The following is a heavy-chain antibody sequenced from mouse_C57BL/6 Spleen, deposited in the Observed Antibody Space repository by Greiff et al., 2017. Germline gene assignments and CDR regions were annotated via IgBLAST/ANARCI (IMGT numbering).Heavy chain of an antibody. J-gene: IGHJ1*03. CDR3: AATHYYGSSYWYFDV. Sequence: QVQLQQPGAELVKPGASVKLSCKASGYTFTSYWMHWVKQRPGQGLEWIGMIHPNSGSTNYNEKFKSKATLTVDKSSSTAYMQLSSLTSEDSAVXYCAATHYYGSSYWYFDVWGTGTTVTVSS. CDR2: IHPNSGST. D-gene: IGHD1-1*01. V-gene: IGHV1-64*01. CDR1: GYTFTSYW.